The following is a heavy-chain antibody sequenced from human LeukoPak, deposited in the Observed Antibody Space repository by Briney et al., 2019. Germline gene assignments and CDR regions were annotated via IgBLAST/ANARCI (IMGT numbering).Heavy chain of an antibody. V-gene: IGHV1-69*13. CDR1: GGTFSSYA. D-gene: IGHD3-10*01. CDR2: IIPIFGTA. Sequence: SVKVSCKASGGTFSSYAISWVRQAPGQGLEWMGGIIPIFGTANYAQKFQGRVTITADESTSTAYMELSSLRSADTAVYYCARGYGSGSYSFDYWGQGTLVTVSS. CDR3: ARGYGSGSYSFDY. J-gene: IGHJ4*02.